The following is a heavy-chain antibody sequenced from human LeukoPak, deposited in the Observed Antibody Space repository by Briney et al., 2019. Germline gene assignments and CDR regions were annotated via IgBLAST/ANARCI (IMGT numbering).Heavy chain of an antibody. V-gene: IGHV3-33*03. Sequence: GGSLRLSCAASGFTFSSYSMNWVRQAPGKGLEWVAAIWYDGGNKYYADSVKGRFTVSRDNPKNTLYLQMNSLRVEDTAVYYCAKDLTQSWEPDFRGQGNLVTVSS. CDR2: IWYDGGNK. CDR3: AKDLTQSWEPDF. CDR1: GFTFSSYS. J-gene: IGHJ4*02. D-gene: IGHD1-26*01.